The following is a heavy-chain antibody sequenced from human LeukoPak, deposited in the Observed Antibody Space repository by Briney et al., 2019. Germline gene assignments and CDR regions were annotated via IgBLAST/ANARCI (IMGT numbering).Heavy chain of an antibody. V-gene: IGHV4-39*02. D-gene: IGHD5-18*01. J-gene: IGHJ4*02. CDR1: GGSLSSNGYF. CDR3: AREDTVTGLYFDY. CDR2: IDYRGTA. Sequence: SETLSLTCTVSGGSLSSNGYFWAWIRQSPGKGPDWIGIIDYRGTAFYNPSLESRVTISVETSKNFFSLKLRSVTAADTAVYYCAREDTVTGLYFDYWGQGILVTVSS.